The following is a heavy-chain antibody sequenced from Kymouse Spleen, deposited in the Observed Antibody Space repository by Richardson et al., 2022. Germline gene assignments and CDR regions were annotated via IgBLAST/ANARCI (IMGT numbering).Heavy chain of an antibody. Sequence: EVQLVESGGGVVRPGGSLRLSCAASGFTFDDYGMSWVRQAPGKGLEWVSGINWNGGSTGYADSVKGRFTISRDNAKNSLYLQMNSLRAEDTALYYCARGEQLVEYDYYYYGMDVWGQGTTVTVSS. CDR2: INWNGGST. CDR3: ARGEQLVEYDYYYYGMDV. D-gene: IGHD6-6*01. J-gene: IGHJ6*02. CDR1: GFTFDDYG. V-gene: IGHV3-20*d01.